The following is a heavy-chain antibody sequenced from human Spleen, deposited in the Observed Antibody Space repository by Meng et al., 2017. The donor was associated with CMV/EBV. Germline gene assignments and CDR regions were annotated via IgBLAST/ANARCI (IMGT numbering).Heavy chain of an antibody. V-gene: IGHV3-53*01. CDR2: IYSGGSST. CDR1: GFTVSSNY. Sequence: GESLKISCAASGFTVSSNYMSWVRQAPGKGLEWVSVIYSGGSSTYYADSVKGRFTISRDNSKNTLYLQMNSLRAEDTAVYYCARGAYYGMDVWGQGTTVTVSS. CDR3: ARGAYYGMDV. J-gene: IGHJ6*02.